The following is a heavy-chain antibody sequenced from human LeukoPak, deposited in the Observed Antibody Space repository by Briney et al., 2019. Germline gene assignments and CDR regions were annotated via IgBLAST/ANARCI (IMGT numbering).Heavy chain of an antibody. V-gene: IGHV3-30*03. CDR2: VSFDGNRK. J-gene: IGHJ4*02. CDR3: ASQPLDY. CDR1: GCTLSDYG. Sequence: PGGSLGLSCAASGCTLSDYGMNGVRQAPGKGLEWVAVVSFDGNRKYHADSVKGRFTISRDNAKNSLYLQMNSLRVEDTAVYYCASQPLDYWGQGTLVTVSS.